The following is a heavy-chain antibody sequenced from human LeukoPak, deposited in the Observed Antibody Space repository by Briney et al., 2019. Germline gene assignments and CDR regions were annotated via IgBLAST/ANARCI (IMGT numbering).Heavy chain of an antibody. CDR3: AKDAMATVTYFDY. CDR2: FAGSDTTT. CDR1: GFDFSAYE. V-gene: IGHV3-48*03. Sequence: PGGSLRLSCAASGFDFSAYEMNWVRQAPGKGLEWVAYFAGSDTTTYYADSVKGRFTISRDNSRNTLYLQMNSLRSEDTAVYYCAKDAMATVTYFDYWGQGSLVTVSS. J-gene: IGHJ4*02. D-gene: IGHD4-17*01.